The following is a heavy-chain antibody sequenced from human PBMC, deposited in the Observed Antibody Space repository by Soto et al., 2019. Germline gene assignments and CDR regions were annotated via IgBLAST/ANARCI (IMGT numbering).Heavy chain of an antibody. V-gene: IGHV3-23*01. CDR2: ISGSGGST. CDR1: GFTFSSYA. J-gene: IGHJ6*04. CDR3: AKDGGGDFWSGFWPYGMDV. D-gene: IGHD3-3*01. Sequence: GGSLRLSCAASGFTFSSYAMSWVRQAPGKGLEWVSAISGSGGSTYYADSVKGRFTISRDNSKNTLYLQMNSLRAEDTAVYYCAKDGGGDFWSGFWPYGMDVWGRGTTVTVSS.